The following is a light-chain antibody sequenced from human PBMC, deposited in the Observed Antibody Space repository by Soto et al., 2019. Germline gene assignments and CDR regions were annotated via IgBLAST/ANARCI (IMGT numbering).Light chain of an antibody. V-gene: IGKV1-6*01. CDR2: AAS. CDR3: LQDYNYMWT. CDR1: QGIRND. Sequence: AIPMTQSPSSLSASVGDRVTITCRASQGIRNDLGWYQQKPGKAPKLLIYAASSLQSGVPSRFSGSGSGTDVTLTISSLQPEDFATYYCLQDYNYMWTFGQGTKVEIK. J-gene: IGKJ1*01.